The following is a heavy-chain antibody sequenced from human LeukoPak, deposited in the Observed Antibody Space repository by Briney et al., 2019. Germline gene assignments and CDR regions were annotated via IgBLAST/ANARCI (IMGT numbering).Heavy chain of an antibody. CDR2: IGGYNGNT. V-gene: IGHV1-8*02. Sequence: GASVKVSCKTSNYTFSSYGINWVRQAPGQGLEWMGWIGGYNGNTIYAQKFQGRVTMTRNTSISTAYMELSSLRSEDTAVYYCARGRWVDTAMGDFDYWGQGTLVTVSS. J-gene: IGHJ4*02. D-gene: IGHD5-18*01. CDR3: ARGRWVDTAMGDFDY. CDR1: NYTFSSYG.